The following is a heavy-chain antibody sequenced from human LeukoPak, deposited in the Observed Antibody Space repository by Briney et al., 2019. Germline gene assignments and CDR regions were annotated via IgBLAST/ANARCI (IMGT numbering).Heavy chain of an antibody. CDR3: ARTSSSGLVGGYYFDY. CDR2: IHHSGST. Sequence: SETLSLTCTVSGDSMNNYYWSWIRQPPGKGLQWIGSIHHSGSTYYNPSLKSRVTISVDTSKNQFSLKLSSVTAADTAVYYCARTSSSGLVGGYYFDYWGQGTLVTVSS. CDR1: GDSMNNYY. J-gene: IGHJ4*02. D-gene: IGHD6-19*01. V-gene: IGHV4-38-2*02.